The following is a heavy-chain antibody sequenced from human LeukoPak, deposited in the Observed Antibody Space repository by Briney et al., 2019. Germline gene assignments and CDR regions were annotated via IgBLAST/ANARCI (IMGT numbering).Heavy chain of an antibody. V-gene: IGHV3-21*01. D-gene: IGHD3-3*02. Sequence: GGSLRLSCAASGFTFSSYSMNWVRQAPGKGLEWVSSISSGSSYIDYADSVKGRFTISRDNAKNSLYLQMNSLRAEDTAVYYCARLLATWDYYYMDVWGKGTTVTVSS. CDR2: ISSGSSYI. CDR3: ARLLATWDYYYMDV. J-gene: IGHJ6*03. CDR1: GFTFSSYS.